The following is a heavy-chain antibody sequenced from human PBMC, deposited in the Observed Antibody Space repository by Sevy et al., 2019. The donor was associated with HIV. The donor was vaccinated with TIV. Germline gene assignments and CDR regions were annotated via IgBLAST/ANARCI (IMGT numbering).Heavy chain of an antibody. V-gene: IGHV3-53*01. CDR2: IYSGDNT. D-gene: IGHD3-22*01. J-gene: IGHJ3*02. CDR1: GFSVSDNY. CDR3: ARFSVYYYDDNGYYTTGNAFDI. Sequence: GGSLRLSCAASGFSVSDNYMSWVRQAPGKGLEWVSVIYSGDNTYHADSVKGRFTISRDSSKNTIYLQMNSLRTEDTAVYYCARFSVYYYDDNGYYTTGNAFDIWGQGTMVTVSS.